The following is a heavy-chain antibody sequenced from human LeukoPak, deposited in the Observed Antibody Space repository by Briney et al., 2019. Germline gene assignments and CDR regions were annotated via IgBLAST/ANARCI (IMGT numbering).Heavy chain of an antibody. J-gene: IGHJ4*02. CDR2: IYDSGST. D-gene: IGHD3-22*01. CDR3: ARQSISGSSLSYFDY. V-gene: IGHV4-59*01. CDR1: GGSISSYY. Sequence: PSETLSLTCTVAGGSISSYYWSWIRQPPGKGLEWIGNIYDSGSTNYNPSLKSRVTISVDTSKNQCSLKLSSVTAADTAVYYCARQSISGSSLSYFDYWGLGTLVNVSS.